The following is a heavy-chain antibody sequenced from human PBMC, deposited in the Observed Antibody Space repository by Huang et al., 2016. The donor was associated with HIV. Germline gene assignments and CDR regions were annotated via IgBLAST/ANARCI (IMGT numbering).Heavy chain of an antibody. CDR1: GYTLTELS. CDR2: CAPEHGET. V-gene: IGHV1-24*01. D-gene: IGHD2-21*01. Sequence: QVQLVQSGAEVKKPGASVKVSCKVSGYTLTELSIHWVRQAPGKGREWVGGCAPEHGETHYAQNFQCRVTMTEDTATDTAYMELNSLRSEDTAVYYCATGFDTYYDIWGQGTMVIASS. J-gene: IGHJ3*02. CDR3: ATGFDTYYDI.